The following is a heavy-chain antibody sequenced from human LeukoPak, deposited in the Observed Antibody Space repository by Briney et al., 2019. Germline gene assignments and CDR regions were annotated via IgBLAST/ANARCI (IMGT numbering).Heavy chain of an antibody. CDR2: ISGGGDYT. V-gene: IGHV3-23*02. D-gene: IGHD1-26*01. CDR3: AKEAALVGATYFHY. J-gene: IGHJ4*02. Sequence: PGGSLRLSCAASGSTFDNYAMSWVRQTPGKGLEWVSAISGGGDYTFYGDSVTGRFTISRDNSKNTLYLQMNSLRAEDTAVYFCAKEAALVGATYFHYWGQGTLVTVSS. CDR1: GSTFDNYA.